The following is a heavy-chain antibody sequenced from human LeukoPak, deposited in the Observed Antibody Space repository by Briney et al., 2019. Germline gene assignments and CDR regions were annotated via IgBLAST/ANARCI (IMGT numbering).Heavy chain of an antibody. CDR2: IIPILGIA. Sequence: SVKVSCKASGGTFSSYTISWVRQAPGQGLEWTGRIIPILGIANYAQKFQGRVTITADKSTSTAYMELSSLRSEDTAVYYCARYYYDSSGPGAFDPWGQGTLVTVSS. D-gene: IGHD3-22*01. CDR1: GGTFSSYT. J-gene: IGHJ5*02. CDR3: ARYYYDSSGPGAFDP. V-gene: IGHV1-69*02.